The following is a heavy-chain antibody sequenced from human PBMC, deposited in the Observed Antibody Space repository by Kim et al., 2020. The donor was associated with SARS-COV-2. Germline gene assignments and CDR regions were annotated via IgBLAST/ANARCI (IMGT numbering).Heavy chain of an antibody. J-gene: IGHJ5*02. D-gene: IGHD3-10*01. CDR2: IYTSGST. CDR3: ARDVTSLLWSDWFDP. V-gene: IGHV4-4*07. CDR1: GGSISSYY. Sequence: SETLSLTCTVSGGSISSYYWSWIRQPAGKGLEWIGRIYTSGSTNYNPSLKSRVTMSVDTSKNQFSLKLSSVTTADTAVYYCARDVTSLLWSDWFDPWGQGTLVTVSS.